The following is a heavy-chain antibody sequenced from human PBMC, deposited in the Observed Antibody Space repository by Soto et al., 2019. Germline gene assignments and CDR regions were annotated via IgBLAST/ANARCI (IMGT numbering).Heavy chain of an antibody. CDR3: AKDTGSSSGLDDY. D-gene: IGHD6-13*01. CDR2: ISYDGSNK. Sequence: GGSLRLSCAASGFTFSSDGVHWVRQAPGKGLEWVAVISYDGSNKYYADSVKGRFTISRDNSKNTLYLQMNSLRAEDTAVYYCAKDTGSSSGLDDYWGQGTLVTVSS. V-gene: IGHV3-30*18. J-gene: IGHJ4*02. CDR1: GFTFSSDG.